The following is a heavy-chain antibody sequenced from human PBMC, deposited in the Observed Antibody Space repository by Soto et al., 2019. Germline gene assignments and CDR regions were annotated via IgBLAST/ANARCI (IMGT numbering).Heavy chain of an antibody. Sequence: PSETLSLTCTVSGGSVSSGSYYWSWIRQPPGKGLEWIGYIYYSGSTNYNPSLKSRVTISVDTSKNQFSLKLSSVTAADTAVYYCAREGSYGVILSPWFDPWGQGTLVTVSS. J-gene: IGHJ5*02. CDR2: IYYSGST. D-gene: IGHD4-17*01. CDR3: AREGSYGVILSPWFDP. V-gene: IGHV4-61*01. CDR1: GGSVSSGSYY.